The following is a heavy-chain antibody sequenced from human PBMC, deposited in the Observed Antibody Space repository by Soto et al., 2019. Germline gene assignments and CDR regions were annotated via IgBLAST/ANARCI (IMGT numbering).Heavy chain of an antibody. J-gene: IGHJ4*02. Sequence: GGSLRLSCAASGFTVSSHYMSWVRQAPGKGLEWVSVIYSGGSTYYAKPVTGRFIISRDNSKSTVYLQMNRLRAEDTAVYYCARDRTISDYRSSGALGLWGQGTLVTVSS. CDR3: ARDRTISDYRSSGALGL. V-gene: IGHV3-66*01. CDR2: IYSGGST. CDR1: GFTVSSHY. D-gene: IGHD6-6*01.